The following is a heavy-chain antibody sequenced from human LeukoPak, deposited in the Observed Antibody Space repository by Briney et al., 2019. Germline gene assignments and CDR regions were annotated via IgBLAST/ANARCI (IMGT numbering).Heavy chain of an antibody. CDR3: AKGIPLGITGKSVRGYYFDY. D-gene: IGHD1-20*01. V-gene: IGHV3-23*01. CDR1: GFTFSSSA. Sequence: GGSLRLSCAASGFTFSSSAMSWVRQVPGKGLEWVSGISASGGSTSYADSVRGRFTISRDNSKNTLYLQMNSLRAEDTAVYYCAKGIPLGITGKSVRGYYFDYWGQGTLVTVSS. J-gene: IGHJ4*02. CDR2: ISASGGST.